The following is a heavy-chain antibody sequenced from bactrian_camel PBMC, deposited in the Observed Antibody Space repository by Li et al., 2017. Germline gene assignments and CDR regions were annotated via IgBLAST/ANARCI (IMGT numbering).Heavy chain of an antibody. J-gene: IGHJ6*01. CDR3: AASRWVENCGVSRRMFGY. CDR2: IYTAGGNA. D-gene: IGHD3*01. V-gene: IGHV3S40*01. Sequence: VQLVESGGGSVQAGGSLRLSCAPSGDDYNTNYMVVAWFRQGPGKEREGIAAIYTAGGNAYSADSVKGRFTISQDTAKNTVYLQMNDLKPEDTATYYCAASRWVENCGVSRRMFGYWGQGTQVTVS. CDR1: GDDYNTNY.